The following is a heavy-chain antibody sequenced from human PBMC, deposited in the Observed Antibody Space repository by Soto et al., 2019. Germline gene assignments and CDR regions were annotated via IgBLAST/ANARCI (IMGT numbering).Heavy chain of an antibody. CDR2: INHSGST. Sequence: QVQLQQWGAGLLKPSETLSLTCAVYGGSFSGYYWSWIRQPPGKGLEWIGEINHSGSTNYNPSLKSRVTISVDTSKNQFSLKLSSVTAADTAVYYCAALTYYGSGSTPYFDYWGQGTLVTVSS. CDR1: GGSFSGYY. D-gene: IGHD3-10*01. CDR3: AALTYYGSGSTPYFDY. V-gene: IGHV4-34*01. J-gene: IGHJ4*02.